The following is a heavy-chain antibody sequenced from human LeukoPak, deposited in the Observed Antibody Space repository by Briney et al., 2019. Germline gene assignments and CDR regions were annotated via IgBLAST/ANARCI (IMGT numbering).Heavy chain of an antibody. Sequence: SVKVSCKASGGTFSSYTISWVRQAPGQGLEWMGRIIPILGIANYAQKFQGRVTITADKSTSTAYMELSSLRSEDTAVYNCARIPDDFWSGYYTGFDYWGQGTLVTVSS. CDR2: IIPILGIA. CDR3: ARIPDDFWSGYYTGFDY. CDR1: GGTFSSYT. J-gene: IGHJ4*02. D-gene: IGHD3-3*01. V-gene: IGHV1-69*02.